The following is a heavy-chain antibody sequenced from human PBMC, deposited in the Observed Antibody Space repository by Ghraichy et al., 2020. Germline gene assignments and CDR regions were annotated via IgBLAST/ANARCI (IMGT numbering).Heavy chain of an antibody. J-gene: IGHJ6*02. V-gene: IGHV4-34*01. CDR2: INHSGST. D-gene: IGHD2-2*01. Sequence: SETLSLTCAVYGGSFSGYYWSWIRQPPGKGLEWIGEINHSGSTNYNPSLKSRVTISVDTSKNQFSLKLSSVTAADTAVYYCARGTAANNYYGMDVGPRDHGHRLL. CDR3: ARGTAANNYYGMDV. CDR1: GGSFSGYY.